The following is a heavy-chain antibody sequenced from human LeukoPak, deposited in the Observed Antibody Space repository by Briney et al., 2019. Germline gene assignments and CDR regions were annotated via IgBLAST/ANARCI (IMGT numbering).Heavy chain of an antibody. V-gene: IGHV4-59*01. J-gene: IGHJ3*02. CDR3: ARFFIYPPHAFEI. Sequence: PSETLSLTCTVSGGSISSYYWSWIRQPPGKGLEWIGYIYYSGTTNYNPSLKSRVTISVDTSKNQFSLRLTSVTAADTALYYCARFFIYPPHAFEIWGQGTLVTVSS. D-gene: IGHD3-3*01. CDR2: IYYSGTT. CDR1: GGSISSYY.